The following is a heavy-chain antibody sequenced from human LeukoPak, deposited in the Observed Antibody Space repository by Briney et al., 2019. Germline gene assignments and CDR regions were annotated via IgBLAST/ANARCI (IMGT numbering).Heavy chain of an antibody. CDR3: ARQYYDYVWGSYRYTFFDY. V-gene: IGHV4-59*08. D-gene: IGHD3-16*02. CDR1: GGSISSYY. J-gene: IGHJ4*02. CDR2: IYYSGST. Sequence: SETLSLTCTVSGGSISSYYWSWIRQPPGKGLEWIGYIYYSGSTNYNPSLKSRVTISVDTSKNQFSLKLSSVTAADTAVYYCARQYYDYVWGSYRYTFFDYWGQGTLVTVSS.